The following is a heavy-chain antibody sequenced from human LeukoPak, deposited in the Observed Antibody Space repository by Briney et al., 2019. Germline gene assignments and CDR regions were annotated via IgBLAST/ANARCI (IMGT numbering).Heavy chain of an antibody. CDR1: GYTFTDYL. CDR2: ISTKNGYT. CDR3: AREKLWFGEFPFDN. J-gene: IGHJ4*02. V-gene: IGHV1-18*01. Sequence: ASVKVSCKASGYTFTDYLINWVRQAPGQGLEWVGSISTKNGYTKLAQKFQGRVAMTKDTSANTIYMDLKSLTFDDAAVYYCAREKLWFGEFPFDNWGQGTLVSVSS. D-gene: IGHD3-10*01.